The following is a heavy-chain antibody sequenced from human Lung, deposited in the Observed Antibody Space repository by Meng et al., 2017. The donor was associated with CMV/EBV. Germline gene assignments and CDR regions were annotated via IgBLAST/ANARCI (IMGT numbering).Heavy chain of an antibody. V-gene: IGHV1-18*01. CDR3: ARGSWNYDF. D-gene: IGHD1-7*01. J-gene: IGHJ4*02. Sequence: ASXXVSCNASSYTFTTYSITWVRQAPGQGLEWMGWISPYNGNTEYAQKFQGRVTMTTDTYTSTAYMEVRSLTSDDTAKYYCARGSWNYDFWGRGTLVTVSS. CDR2: ISPYNGNT. CDR1: SYTFTTYS.